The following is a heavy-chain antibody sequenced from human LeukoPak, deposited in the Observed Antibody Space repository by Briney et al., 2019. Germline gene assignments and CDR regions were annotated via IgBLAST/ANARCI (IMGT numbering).Heavy chain of an antibody. Sequence: GASVKVSCKASGGTFSSYAISWVRQAPGQGLEWMGGIIPIFGTANYAQKFQGRVTITADESTSTAYMELCSLRSEDTAVYYCARGECSGGSCYRLYWFDPWGQGTLVTVSS. CDR1: GGTFSSYA. CDR3: ARGECSGGSCYRLYWFDP. J-gene: IGHJ5*02. CDR2: IIPIFGTA. D-gene: IGHD2-15*01. V-gene: IGHV1-69*13.